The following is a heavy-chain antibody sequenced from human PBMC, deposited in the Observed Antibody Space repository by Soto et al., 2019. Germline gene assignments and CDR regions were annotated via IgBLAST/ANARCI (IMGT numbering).Heavy chain of an antibody. CDR2: ISYDGSNK. J-gene: IGHJ4*02. V-gene: IGHV3-30-3*01. CDR1: GFTFSSYA. Sequence: QVQLVESGGGVVQPGRSLRLSCAASGFTFSSYAMHWVRQAPGKGLEWVAVISYDGSNKYYADSVKGRFTISRDNSKNTLYLQMNSLRAEDTAVYYGARVGGRATACAGGFDYWGQGTLVTVSS. CDR3: ARVGGRATACAGGFDY. D-gene: IGHD6-13*01.